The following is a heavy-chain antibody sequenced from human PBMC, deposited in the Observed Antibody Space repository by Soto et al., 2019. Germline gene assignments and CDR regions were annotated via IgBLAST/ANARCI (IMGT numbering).Heavy chain of an antibody. V-gene: IGHV3-74*03. J-gene: IGHJ4*02. Sequence: EVQLVESGGGLVQPGESLRLSCAASGLTFRSYWMHWVRQAPGKGLVWVSRINTDGSVAMYVDSVKGRFTISRDNAKNTLYLHMNSLRAEDMAVYYCVKDMQLWRLDSWGQGILVTVSS. CDR1: GLTFRSYW. D-gene: IGHD2-15*01. CDR2: INTDGSVA. CDR3: VKDMQLWRLDS.